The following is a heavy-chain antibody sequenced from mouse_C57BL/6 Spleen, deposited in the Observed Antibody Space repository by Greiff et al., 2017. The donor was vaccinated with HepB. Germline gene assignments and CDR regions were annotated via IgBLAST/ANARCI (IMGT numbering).Heavy chain of an antibody. D-gene: IGHD2-2*01. CDR2: IDPEDGET. J-gene: IGHJ4*01. Sequence: EVQLQQSGAELVKPGASVKLSCTASGFNIKDYYMHWVKQRTEQGLEWIGRIDPEDGETKYAPKFQGKATIPADTYSNTAYLQLRSLTTEDTAVYYLASWGYDRSGHAIYYWGQGTSVTVSS. CDR1: GFNIKDYY. CDR3: ASWGYDRSGHAIYY. V-gene: IGHV14-2*01.